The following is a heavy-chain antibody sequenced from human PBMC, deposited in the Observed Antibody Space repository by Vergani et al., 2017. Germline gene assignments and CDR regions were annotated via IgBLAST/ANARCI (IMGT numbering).Heavy chain of an antibody. V-gene: IGHV3-49*04. D-gene: IGHD3-10*01. CDR1: GFTFRNYA. Sequence: EVQLVESGGDLVQPGRSLRLSCTASGFTFRNYAMTWVRQAPGQGLEWVGGIRSKAYGQATIYAASVKGRFTISRDDSKSIAYLQMNNLQTEDTAMYYCVRDQVTMLRGSDALDIWGQGTMVTVSS. J-gene: IGHJ3*02. CDR3: VRDQVTMLRGSDALDI. CDR2: IRSKAYGQAT.